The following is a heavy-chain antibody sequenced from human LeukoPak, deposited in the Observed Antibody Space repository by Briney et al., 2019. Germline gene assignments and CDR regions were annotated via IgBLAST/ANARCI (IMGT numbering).Heavy chain of an antibody. J-gene: IGHJ3*02. D-gene: IGHD2/OR15-2a*01. Sequence: ASVKVSCKASEYTFTAYYIHWVRQAPGQGLEWMGWINPNSGGTNYAQKFQGRVTMTRDTSISTAYMELSRLRSDDTAVYYCAREMTFDAFDIWGQGTMVTVSS. CDR2: INPNSGGT. CDR1: EYTFTAYY. V-gene: IGHV1-2*02. CDR3: AREMTFDAFDI.